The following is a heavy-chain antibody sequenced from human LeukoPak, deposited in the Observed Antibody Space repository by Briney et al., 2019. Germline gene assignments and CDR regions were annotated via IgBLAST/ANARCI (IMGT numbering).Heavy chain of an antibody. CDR3: ARDYGADAFDI. CDR2: ISYDGSNK. CDR1: GFTFSSYA. D-gene: IGHD4-17*01. J-gene: IGHJ3*02. Sequence: GGSLRLSCAASGFTFSSYAMHRVRQAPGKGLEWVAVISYDGSNKYYADSVKGRFTISRDNSKNTLYLQMNSLRAEDTAVYYCARDYGADAFDIWGQGTMVTVSS. V-gene: IGHV3-30-3*01.